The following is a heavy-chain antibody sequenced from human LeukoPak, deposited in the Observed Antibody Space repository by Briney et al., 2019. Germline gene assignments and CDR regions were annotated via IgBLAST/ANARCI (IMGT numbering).Heavy chain of an antibody. J-gene: IGHJ4*02. Sequence: GGSLRLSCAASGFTFSSYAMHWVRQAPGKGLEWVAVISYDGSNKNYADSVKGRFTISRDNSKNTLYLQMNSLRAEDTAVYYCARGTLYRGWSYYLDFWGQGSQVTVSS. CDR3: ARGTLYRGWSYYLDF. V-gene: IGHV3-30*04. CDR2: ISYDGSNK. CDR1: GFTFSSYA. D-gene: IGHD6-19*01.